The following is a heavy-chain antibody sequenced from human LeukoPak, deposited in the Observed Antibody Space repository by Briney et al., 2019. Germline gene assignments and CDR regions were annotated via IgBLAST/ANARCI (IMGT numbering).Heavy chain of an antibody. CDR3: ARGSSNVAARNNWFDP. CDR2: IRCSSSYI. J-gene: IGHJ5*02. D-gene: IGHD6-6*01. CDR1: GFTFSGYD. V-gene: IGHV3-21*01. Sequence: GGSLRLFCAASGFTFSGYDMNWVRQAPGKGLEWVSSIRCSSSYIYYAESMKGRFTISRDNGKKSLYLQMNSLRAEDTAVYFCARGSSNVAARNNWFDPWGQGTLVTVSS.